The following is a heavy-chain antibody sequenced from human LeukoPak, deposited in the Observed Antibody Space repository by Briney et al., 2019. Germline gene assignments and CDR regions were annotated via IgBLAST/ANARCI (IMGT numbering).Heavy chain of an antibody. D-gene: IGHD6-13*01. Sequence: PGRSLRLSCAASGFTFSSYGMHWVRQAPGKGLEWVAVISYDGSNKYYADSVKGRFTISRDNSKNTLYLQMNSLRAEDTAVYYCAIPVGKYSSSWYSLGYWGQGTLVTVSS. J-gene: IGHJ4*02. CDR3: AIPVGKYSSSWYSLGY. CDR2: ISYDGSNK. V-gene: IGHV3-30*03. CDR1: GFTFSSYG.